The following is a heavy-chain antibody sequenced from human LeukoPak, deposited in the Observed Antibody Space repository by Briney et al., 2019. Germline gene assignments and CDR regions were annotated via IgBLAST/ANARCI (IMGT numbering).Heavy chain of an antibody. Sequence: GASVKVSCKASGYTFTSYGISWVRQAPGQGLEWMGWISAYNGNTNYAQKLQGRVTMTTDTSTSTAYMELRSLRSDDTAVYYCARDPYAFGELIRYFDYWGQGTLVTVSS. CDR3: ARDPYAFGELIRYFDY. J-gene: IGHJ4*02. D-gene: IGHD3-10*01. CDR1: GYTFTSYG. CDR2: ISAYNGNT. V-gene: IGHV1-18*01.